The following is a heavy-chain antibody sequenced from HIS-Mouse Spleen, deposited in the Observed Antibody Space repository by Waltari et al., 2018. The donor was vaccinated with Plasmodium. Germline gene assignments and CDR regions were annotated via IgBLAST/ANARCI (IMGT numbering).Heavy chain of an antibody. CDR2: IKQDGSEK. D-gene: IGHD6-13*01. CDR1: GFTFSSYW. J-gene: IGHJ2*01. CDR3: ASSWYWYFDL. Sequence: EVQLVESGGGLVQPGGSLRLSCAASGFTFSSYWVSWVRQAPGKGVEGVANIKQDGSEKYYVDSVKGRFTISRDNAKNSLYLQMNSLRAEDTAVYYCASSWYWYFDLWGRGTLVTVSS. V-gene: IGHV3-7*01.